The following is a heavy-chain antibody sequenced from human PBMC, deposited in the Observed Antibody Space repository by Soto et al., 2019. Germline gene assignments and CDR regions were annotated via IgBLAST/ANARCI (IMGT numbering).Heavy chain of an antibody. Sequence: GGSLRLSCAASGFTFSSYSMNWVRQAPGKGLEWVSSISSSSSYIYYADSVKGRFTISRDNAKHSLYLQMNSLRAEDTAVYYCARVLGNCSSTSCSPQCCDFWSGYYPIFPYYYYYYGMDVWGQGTTVTVSS. J-gene: IGHJ6*02. V-gene: IGHV3-21*03. D-gene: IGHD3-3*01. CDR1: GFTFSSYS. CDR2: ISSSSSYI. CDR3: ARVLGNCSSTSCSPQCCDFWSGYYPIFPYYYYYYGMDV.